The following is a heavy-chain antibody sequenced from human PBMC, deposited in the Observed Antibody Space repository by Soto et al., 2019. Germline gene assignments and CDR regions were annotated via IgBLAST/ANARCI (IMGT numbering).Heavy chain of an antibody. CDR3: ARGEQYSGRIFDY. CDR1: GDSVSSNSAG. CDR2: TYYRSEWYY. Sequence: TLSLTCAITGDSVSSNSAGWSWVRQSPSRGLEWLGRTYYRSEWYYEYAVSVRGRITINPDTSKNQYSLQLNSVTPEDTAVYFCARGEQYSGRIFDYWGQGTLVTVSS. V-gene: IGHV6-1*01. D-gene: IGHD1-26*01. J-gene: IGHJ4*01.